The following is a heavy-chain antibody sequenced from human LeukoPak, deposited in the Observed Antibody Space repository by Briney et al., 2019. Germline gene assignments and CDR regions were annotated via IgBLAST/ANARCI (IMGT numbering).Heavy chain of an antibody. D-gene: IGHD3-22*01. J-gene: IGHJ4*02. V-gene: IGHV4-59*08. CDR3: ASLSDYYDSSGTFCY. CDR1: GGSISSYY. CDR2: IYYSGST. Sequence: SETLSLTCTVSGGSISSYYWSWIRQPPGKGLEWIGYIYYSGSTNYNPSLKSRVTISVDTSENQFSLKLSSVTAADTAVYYCASLSDYYDSSGTFCYWGQGTLVTVSS.